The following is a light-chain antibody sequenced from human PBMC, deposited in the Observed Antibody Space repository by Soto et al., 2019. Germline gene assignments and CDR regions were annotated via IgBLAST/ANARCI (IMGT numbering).Light chain of an antibody. V-gene: IGLV2-8*01. Sequence: QSELTEPPSAAGSPGQSVTISCTGTSSDVGGYNYVSWYQQHPGKAPKVIIYEVSKRPSGVPDRFSGSKSGSTASLTVSGLQAEDEADYYCSSYAVTNIFVFGAGPKVTVL. J-gene: IGLJ1*01. CDR1: SSDVGGYNY. CDR2: EVS. CDR3: SSYAVTNIFV.